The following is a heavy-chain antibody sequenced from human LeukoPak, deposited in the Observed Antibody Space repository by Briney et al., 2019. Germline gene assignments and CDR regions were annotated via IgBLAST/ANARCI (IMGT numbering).Heavy chain of an antibody. CDR2: IYYSGST. CDR1: GDSISSNDYY. Sequence: PSQTLSLTCTVSGDSISSNDYYWRWLRQHPGKGLEWIGYIYYSGSTYYNPSLKSRVTISVDTSKSQFSLKLSSVTAADTAVYYCARGHRNYDSSGYLRVDAFDIWGQGTMVTVSS. D-gene: IGHD3-22*01. CDR3: ARGHRNYDSSGYLRVDAFDI. J-gene: IGHJ3*02. V-gene: IGHV4-31*03.